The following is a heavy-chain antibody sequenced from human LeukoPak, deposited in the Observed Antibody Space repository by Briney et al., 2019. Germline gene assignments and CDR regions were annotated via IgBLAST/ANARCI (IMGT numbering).Heavy chain of an antibody. V-gene: IGHV1-18*01. D-gene: IGHD1-7*01. CDR2: ISAYNGNT. Sequence: ASVKVSCKASGYTFTSYGISWVRQAPGQGLEWMGWISAYNGNTNYAQKLQGRVTMTTDTSTSIAYMELRSLRSDDTAVYYCARAPEGTPTSWFDPWGQGTLVTVSS. CDR1: GYTFTSYG. J-gene: IGHJ5*02. CDR3: ARAPEGTPTSWFDP.